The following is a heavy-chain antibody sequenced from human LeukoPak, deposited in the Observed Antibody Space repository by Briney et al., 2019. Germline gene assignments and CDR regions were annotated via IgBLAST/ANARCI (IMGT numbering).Heavy chain of an antibody. CDR2: ISSSSSYI. CDR1: GFTFSSYS. J-gene: IGHJ4*02. CDR3: ARVAAAAADGTFDY. D-gene: IGHD6-13*01. V-gene: IGHV3-21*01. Sequence: GSLRLSCAASGFTFSSYSMTWVRQAPGKGLEWVSSISSSSSYIYYADSVKGRFTISRDNAKNSLYLQMNSLRAEDTAVYYCARVAAAAADGTFDYWGQGTLVTVSS.